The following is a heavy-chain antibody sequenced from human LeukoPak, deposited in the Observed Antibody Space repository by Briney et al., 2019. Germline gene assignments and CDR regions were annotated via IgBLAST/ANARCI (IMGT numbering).Heavy chain of an antibody. CDR2: IYYSGST. Sequence: KPSETLSLTCTVSGGSISSYYWSWIRQPPGKGLEWIGYIYYSGSTNYNPSLKSRVTISVDTSKNQLSLKLSSVTAADTAVYYCARSEMYYYDSSGYYPEYFQHWGQGTLVTVSS. V-gene: IGHV4-59*01. CDR3: ARSEMYYYDSSGYYPEYFQH. D-gene: IGHD3-22*01. J-gene: IGHJ1*01. CDR1: GGSISSYY.